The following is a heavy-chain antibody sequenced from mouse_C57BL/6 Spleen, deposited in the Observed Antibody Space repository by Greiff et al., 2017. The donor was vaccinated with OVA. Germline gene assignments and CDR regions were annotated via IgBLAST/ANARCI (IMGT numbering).Heavy chain of an antibody. D-gene: IGHD2-4*01. V-gene: IGHV1-50*01. CDR2: IDPSDSYT. CDR3: ARFYYDYDVTWFAY. J-gene: IGHJ3*01. CDR1: GYTFTSYW. Sequence: QVQLQQPGAELVKPGASVKLSCKASGYTFTSYWMQWVKQRPGQGLEWIGEIDPSDSYTNYNQKFKGKATLTVDTSSSTAYMQLSSLTSEDSAVYYCARFYYDYDVTWFAYWGQGTLVTVSA.